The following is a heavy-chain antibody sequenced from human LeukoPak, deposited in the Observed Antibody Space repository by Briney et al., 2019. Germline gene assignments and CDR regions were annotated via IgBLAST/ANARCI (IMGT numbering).Heavy chain of an antibody. J-gene: IGHJ1*01. CDR3: ARQDSSGYSY. V-gene: IGHV1-69*08. Sequence: ASVKVSCXASGGTFSSYTISCVRQARGQRLEWMGRIMPILGTANYAQKFQGRVTITADKSTSTAYKELSSLRSEDTAVYYCARQDSSGYSYWGQGTLVTVSS. CDR1: GGTFSSYT. D-gene: IGHD3-22*01. CDR2: IMPILGTA.